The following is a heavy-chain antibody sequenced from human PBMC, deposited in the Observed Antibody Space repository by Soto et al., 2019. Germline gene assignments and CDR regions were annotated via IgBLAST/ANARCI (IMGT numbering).Heavy chain of an antibody. CDR3: AHTNDLEWLLFSMDV. V-gene: IGHV2-5*01. D-gene: IGHD3-3*01. CDR2: IYWNDDK. Sequence: SGPTLVNPTQTLTPTCTFSGFSLSTSGVGVGWIRQPPGKALEWLALIYWNDDKRYSPSLKSRPTITKDTSKNQVVLTMTNMDPVDTATYYCAHTNDLEWLLFSMDVWGQGITVTFSS. CDR1: GFSLSTSGVG. J-gene: IGHJ6*02.